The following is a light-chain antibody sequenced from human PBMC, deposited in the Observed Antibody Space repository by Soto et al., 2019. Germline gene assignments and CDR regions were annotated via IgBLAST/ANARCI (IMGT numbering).Light chain of an antibody. Sequence: LTQPASVSGSPGQSITISCTGTSSDVGGYNYVSWYQQYPGRAPKFIIYEVSHRPSGVSNRFSASKSGNTASLTISGLQAEDEANYYCCSYAGDNIFVFGTGTKVTVL. V-gene: IGLV2-14*01. CDR2: EVS. J-gene: IGLJ1*01. CDR3: CSYAGDNIFV. CDR1: SSDVGGYNY.